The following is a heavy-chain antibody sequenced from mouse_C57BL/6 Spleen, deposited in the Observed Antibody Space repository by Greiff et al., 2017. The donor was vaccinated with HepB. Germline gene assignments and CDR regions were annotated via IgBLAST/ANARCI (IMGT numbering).Heavy chain of an antibody. Sequence: EVHLVESGGGLVQPGGSLSLSCAASGFTFTDYYMSWVRQPPGKALEWLGFIRNKANGYTTEYSASVKGRFTISRDNSKSILYLQMKALRAEDSATYYCARYRTTDDYFDYWGQGTTLTVSS. CDR1: GFTFTDYY. J-gene: IGHJ2*01. D-gene: IGHD1-1*01. CDR3: ARYRTTDDYFDY. CDR2: IRNKANGYTT. V-gene: IGHV7-3*01.